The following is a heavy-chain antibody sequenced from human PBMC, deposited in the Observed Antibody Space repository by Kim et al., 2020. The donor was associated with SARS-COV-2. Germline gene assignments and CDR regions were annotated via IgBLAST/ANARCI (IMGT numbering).Heavy chain of an antibody. J-gene: IGHJ5*02. D-gene: IGHD3-9*01. V-gene: IGHV1-69*13. CDR2: IIPIFGTA. CDR1: GGTFSSYA. CDR3: ARILTGYPHRRNWFDP. Sequence: SVKVSCKASGGTFSSYAISWVRQAPGQGLEWMGGIIPIFGTANYAQKFQGRVTITADESTSTAYMELSSLRSEDTAVYYCARILTGYPHRRNWFDPWGQGTLVNVYS.